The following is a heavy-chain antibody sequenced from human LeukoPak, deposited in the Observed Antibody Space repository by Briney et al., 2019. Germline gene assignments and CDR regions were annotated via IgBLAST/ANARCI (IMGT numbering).Heavy chain of an antibody. CDR1: GDSVSSNSVA. D-gene: IGHD6-13*01. V-gene: IGHV6-1*01. CDR3: ARRTAGDAGAFDI. CDR2: TYYRSKWFN. Sequence: SQTLSLTCAISGDSVSSNSVAWNWIRQSPSRGLEWLGRTYYRSKWFNDYPVSVKSRISINADTSKNQLSLQLNSVTPEDTAMYYCARRTAGDAGAFDIWGQGTMVTVSS. J-gene: IGHJ3*02.